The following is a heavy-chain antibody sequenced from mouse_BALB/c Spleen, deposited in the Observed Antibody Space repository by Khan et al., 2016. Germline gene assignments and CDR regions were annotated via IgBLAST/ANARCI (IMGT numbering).Heavy chain of an antibody. CDR1: GYSISSGYS. J-gene: IGHJ2*01. V-gene: IGHV3-1*02. D-gene: IGHD1-1*01. Sequence: EVQLQESGPDLVKPSQSLSLTCTVTGYSISSGYSWHWIRQFPGNKLEWMAYIHYSGSTNYNPSLKSRISITRDTSKNQFFLQLISVTTEDTAIYYCTRGDYYGSGYWGQGTTLTVSS. CDR2: IHYSGST. CDR3: TRGDYYGSGY.